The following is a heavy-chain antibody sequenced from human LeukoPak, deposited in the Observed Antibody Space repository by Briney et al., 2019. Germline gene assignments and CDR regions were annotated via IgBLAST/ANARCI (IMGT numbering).Heavy chain of an antibody. Sequence: ASVKVSCKAAGYIFTGYYMHWVRQAPGQGLEWMGWMNPSSGGTKSAPRLQGRVTMTRDTSISTAYMELSSLRSDDTAVYCCARGRTQTGEPGRWYFDLWGRGTLVTVSS. V-gene: IGHV1-2*02. CDR2: MNPSSGGT. J-gene: IGHJ2*01. D-gene: IGHD7-27*01. CDR3: ARGRTQTGEPGRWYFDL. CDR1: GYIFTGYY.